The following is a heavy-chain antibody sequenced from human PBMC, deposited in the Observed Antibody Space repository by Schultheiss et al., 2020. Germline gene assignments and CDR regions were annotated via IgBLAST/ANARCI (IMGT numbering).Heavy chain of an antibody. CDR2: IYYSGST. CDR3: ARGGYSYGYMVDY. V-gene: IGHV4-31*03. Sequence: SETLSLTCTVSGGSISSGGYYWSWIRQHPGKGLEWIGYIYYSGSTYYNPSLKSRVTISVDTSKNQFSLKLSSVTAADTAVYYCARGGYSYGYMVDYWGQGTLVTVSS. J-gene: IGHJ4*02. D-gene: IGHD5-18*01. CDR1: GGSISSGGYY.